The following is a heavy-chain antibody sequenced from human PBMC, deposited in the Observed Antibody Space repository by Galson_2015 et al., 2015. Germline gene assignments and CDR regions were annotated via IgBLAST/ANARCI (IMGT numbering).Heavy chain of an antibody. D-gene: IGHD2-15*01. V-gene: IGHV1-69*13. CDR1: GGTFSSYA. Sequence: SVKVSCKASGGTFSSYAISWVRQAPGQGLEWMGGIIPIFGTANYAQKFQGRVTITADESTSTAYMELSSLRSEDTAVYYCARDHYCSGGSCLSREKNYYYYYMDVWGKGTTVTVSS. J-gene: IGHJ6*03. CDR2: IIPIFGTA. CDR3: ARDHYCSGGSCLSREKNYYYYYMDV.